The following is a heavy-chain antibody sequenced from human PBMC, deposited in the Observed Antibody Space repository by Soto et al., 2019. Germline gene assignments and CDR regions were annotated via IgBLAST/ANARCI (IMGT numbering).Heavy chain of an antibody. D-gene: IGHD3-10*01. Sequence: SETLSLTCTVSGDSINSGDHYWSWIRQSPGKGLEWIGYIYYSGNTWYNPSLKSRVSISVDTSKNKFSLRLTSVTAANTAVFFCVRDRVRGSKTYAGFHPGGQGTLVPVS. CDR3: VRDRVRGSKTYAGFHP. V-gene: IGHV4-30-4*01. CDR2: IYYSGNT. CDR1: GDSINSGDHY. J-gene: IGHJ5*02.